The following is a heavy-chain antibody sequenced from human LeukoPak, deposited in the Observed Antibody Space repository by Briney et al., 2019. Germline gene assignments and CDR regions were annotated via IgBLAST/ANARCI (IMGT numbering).Heavy chain of an antibody. Sequence: PSETLSLTCAVYGGSFSGYYWSWIRQPPGKGLEWIGEINHSGSTNYNPSLKSRVTISVDTSKNQFSLKLSSVTAADTAVYYCARHARGGGGISMVRGVRTKYYFDYWGQGTLVTVSS. J-gene: IGHJ4*02. CDR2: INHSGST. V-gene: IGHV4-34*01. CDR3: ARHARGGGGISMVRGVRTKYYFDY. CDR1: GGSFSGYY. D-gene: IGHD3-10*01.